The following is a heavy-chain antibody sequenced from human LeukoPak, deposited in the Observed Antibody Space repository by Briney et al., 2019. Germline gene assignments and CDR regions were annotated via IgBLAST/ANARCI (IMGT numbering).Heavy chain of an antibody. CDR3: AKDGLTYCGGDCYIEYYYYMDV. D-gene: IGHD2-21*01. Sequence: PRGSLRLSCAASGFTFSSYGMHWVRQAPGKGLEWVAVISYDGSNKYYADSVKGRFTISRDNSKNTLYLQMNSLTAEDTAVYYCAKDGLTYCGGDCYIEYYYYMDVWGKGTTVTVTS. J-gene: IGHJ6*03. CDR1: GFTFSSYG. V-gene: IGHV3-30*18. CDR2: ISYDGSNK.